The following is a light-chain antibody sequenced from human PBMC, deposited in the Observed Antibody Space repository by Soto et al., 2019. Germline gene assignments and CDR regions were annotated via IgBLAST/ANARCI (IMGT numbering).Light chain of an antibody. CDR2: RTS. CDR3: QQYDSSPRT. V-gene: IGKV3-20*01. CDR1: QGIGDT. J-gene: IGKJ1*01. Sequence: EVVMRQSPATLSVSPGEGATLSCRASQGIGDTLAWYQHKPGQAPRLLIYRTSNRATGIPDRFSGSGSGTDFTLTISRLEPEDFAVYWCQQYDSSPRTFGQGTKVDI.